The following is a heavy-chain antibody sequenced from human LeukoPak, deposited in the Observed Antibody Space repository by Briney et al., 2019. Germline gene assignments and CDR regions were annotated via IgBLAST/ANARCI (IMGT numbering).Heavy chain of an antibody. CDR3: AKDAYSSRWATPVD. CDR1: GFTFSNYNRNYS. D-gene: IGHD6-13*01. J-gene: IGHJ4*02. V-gene: IGHV3-48*04. CDR2: ISSSSNSI. Sequence: PGGSLRLSCTASGFTFSNYNRNYSMNWVRQAPGKGLEWVSYISSSSNSIYYADSVKGRFTISRDNSKNSLYLQMNSLRTEDTALYYCAKDAYSSRWATPVDWGQGTLVTVSS.